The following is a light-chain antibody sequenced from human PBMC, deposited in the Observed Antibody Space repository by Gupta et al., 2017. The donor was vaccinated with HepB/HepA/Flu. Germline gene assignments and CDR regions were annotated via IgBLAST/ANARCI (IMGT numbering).Light chain of an antibody. Sequence: EIVLTQSTATLSLSPGERATLACMASLSVSSYLAWYQQKPGQAPRLLIYDASNRATGIPARFSGSGSGTDFTLTISSLEPEDFAVYYCQQRSNWPRTFGGGTKVEIK. CDR2: DAS. V-gene: IGKV3-11*01. CDR3: QQRSNWPRT. CDR1: LSVSSY. J-gene: IGKJ4*01.